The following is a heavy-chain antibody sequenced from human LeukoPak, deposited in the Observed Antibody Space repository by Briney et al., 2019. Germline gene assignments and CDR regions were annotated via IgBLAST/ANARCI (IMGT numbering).Heavy chain of an antibody. V-gene: IGHV3-30*02. CDR3: AKDMDTHAAFDY. CDR2: IRYDGSNK. J-gene: IGHJ4*02. CDR1: GFTFSSYG. Sequence: GGSLRLSCAASGFTFSSYGMHWVRQAPGKGLEWVAFIRYDGSNKYYADSVKGRFTISRDNSKNTLYLQMNSQRAEDTAVYYCAKDMDTHAAFDYWGQGTLVTVSS. D-gene: IGHD5-18*01.